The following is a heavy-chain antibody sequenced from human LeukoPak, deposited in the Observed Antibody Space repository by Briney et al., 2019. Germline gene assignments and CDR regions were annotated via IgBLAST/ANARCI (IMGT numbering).Heavy chain of an antibody. CDR1: GFTFSSYS. Sequence: PGGSLRLSCAASGFTFSSYSMNWVRQAPGKGLEWVSYISTSSSTIYYADSVKGRFTISRDNGKNSLYLQMNSLRAEDTAVYFCARRSYTSGWDYWGQGTLVTVSS. J-gene: IGHJ4*02. CDR3: ARRSYTSGWDY. CDR2: ISTSSSTI. V-gene: IGHV3-48*01. D-gene: IGHD6-19*01.